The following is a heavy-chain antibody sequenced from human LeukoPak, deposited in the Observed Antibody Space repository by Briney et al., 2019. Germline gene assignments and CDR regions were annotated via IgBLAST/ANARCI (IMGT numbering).Heavy chain of an antibody. CDR2: ISGSDGST. CDR1: GFTLSSYA. Sequence: PGGSLRLSCAASGFTLSSYAMSWVRQAPGKGLEWVSVISGSDGSTYYADSVKGRFTISRDNSKNTLYLQMNSLRAEDTAVYYCAKSRYCSGGSCLRFDYWGQGTLVTVSS. J-gene: IGHJ4*02. CDR3: AKSRYCSGGSCLRFDY. V-gene: IGHV3-23*01. D-gene: IGHD2-15*01.